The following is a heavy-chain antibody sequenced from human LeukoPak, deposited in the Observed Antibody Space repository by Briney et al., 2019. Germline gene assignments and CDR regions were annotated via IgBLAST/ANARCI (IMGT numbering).Heavy chain of an antibody. J-gene: IGHJ4*02. CDR1: GMMFSSYE. CDR3: ASAMMGFDSSGYYTAAYFEH. V-gene: IGHV3-48*03. Sequence: GGSLRLSCSASGMMFSSYEMYWVRQAPGKGLEWVSDISSSGNTRNYADSVKGRFTISRDNAKKTLHLQMNSLRGDDTAIYYCASAMMGFDSSGYYTAAYFEHWGQGTRVTLSS. D-gene: IGHD3-22*01. CDR2: ISSSGNTR.